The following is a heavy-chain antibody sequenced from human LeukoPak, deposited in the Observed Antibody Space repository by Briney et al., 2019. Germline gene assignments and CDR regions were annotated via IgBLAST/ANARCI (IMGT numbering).Heavy chain of an antibody. D-gene: IGHD6-19*01. CDR2: ISSSGSTI. J-gene: IGHJ4*02. V-gene: IGHV3-48*03. CDR1: GFTFSSYE. CDR3: ASYSRWISYFDY. Sequence: GGSLRLSCAASGFTFSSYEMNWVRQAPGKGLEWVSYISSSGSTIYYADSVKGRFTISRDNAKNSLYLQMNSLRAEDTAVYYCASYSRWISYFDYWGQGTLVTVSS.